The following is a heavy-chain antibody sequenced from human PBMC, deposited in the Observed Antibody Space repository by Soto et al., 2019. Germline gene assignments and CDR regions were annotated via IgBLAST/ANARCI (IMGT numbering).Heavy chain of an antibody. V-gene: IGHV3-66*01. CDR2: IYSGGST. J-gene: IGHJ5*02. D-gene: IGHD6-13*01. CDR3: AREIAAAGTRWFDP. CDR1: GFTVSSNY. Sequence: EVQLVESGGGLVQPGGSLRLSCAASGFTVSSNYMSWVRQAPGKGLEWVSVIYSGGSTYYADSVKGRFTISRDNSKNTLYRQMNSLRAEDTAVYYCAREIAAAGTRWFDPWGQGTLVTVSS.